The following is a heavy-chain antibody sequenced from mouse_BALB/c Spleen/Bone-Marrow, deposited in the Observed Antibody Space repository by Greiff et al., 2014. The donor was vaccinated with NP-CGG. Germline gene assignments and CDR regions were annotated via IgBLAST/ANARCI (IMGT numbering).Heavy chain of an antibody. V-gene: IGHV14-3*02. CDR3: ANYYYGSHFDY. CDR1: GFNIKDTY. D-gene: IGHD1-1*01. J-gene: IGHJ2*01. Sequence: SGAALVKPGASVKSSCTASGFNIKDTYMHWVKQRPEQGLEWIGRIDPANGNTKYDPKFQGKATITADTSSNTAYLQLSSLTSEDTAVYYCANYYYGSHFDYWGQGTTLTVSS. CDR2: IDPANGNT.